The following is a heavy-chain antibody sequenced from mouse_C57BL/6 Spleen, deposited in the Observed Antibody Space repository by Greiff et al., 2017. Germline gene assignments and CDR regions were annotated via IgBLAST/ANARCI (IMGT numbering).Heavy chain of an antibody. CDR1: GYTFTSYW. CDR2: IHPSDSDT. D-gene: IGHD1-1*01. CDR3: AMGPFITTVVAHWYFDV. V-gene: IGHV1-74*01. J-gene: IGHJ1*03. Sequence: QVQLQQPGAELVKPGASVKVSCKASGYTFTSYWMHWVQQRPGQGLEWIGRIHPSDSDTNYNQKFKGKATLTVDKSSSTAYMQLSSLTSEDSAVYYCAMGPFITTVVAHWYFDVWGTGTTVTVSS.